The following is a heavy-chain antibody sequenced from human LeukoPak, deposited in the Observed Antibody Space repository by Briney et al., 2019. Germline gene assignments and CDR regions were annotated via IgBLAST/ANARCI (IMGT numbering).Heavy chain of an antibody. CDR1: GFTFSTCA. J-gene: IGHJ4*02. Sequence: GGSLRLSCAASGFTFSTCAMSWVRQAPGKGLQWVSLISGSGDGAHYADSVKGRFTISRDNSKNTVYLQMTNLRAEDTAVYYCAKGYIQLWWFDYWGQGTLVTVSS. D-gene: IGHD2-21*01. V-gene: IGHV3-23*01. CDR2: ISGSGDGA. CDR3: AKGYIQLWWFDY.